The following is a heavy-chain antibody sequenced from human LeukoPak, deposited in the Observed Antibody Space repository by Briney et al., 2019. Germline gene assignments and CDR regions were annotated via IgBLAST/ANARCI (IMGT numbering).Heavy chain of an antibody. V-gene: IGHV1-69*01. CDR3: ARDRSIAVAGTYFDY. D-gene: IGHD6-19*01. CDR2: IIPIFGTA. J-gene: IGHJ4*02. Sequence: SVKVSCKASGGTFSSYAISWVRQAPGQGLEWMGEIIPIFGTANYAQKFQGRVTITADESTSTAYMELSSLRSEDTAVYYCARDRSIAVAGTYFDYWGQGTLVTVSS. CDR1: GGTFSSYA.